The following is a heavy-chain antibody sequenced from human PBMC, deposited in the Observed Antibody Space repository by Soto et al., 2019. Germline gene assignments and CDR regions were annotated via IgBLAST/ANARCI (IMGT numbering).Heavy chain of an antibody. D-gene: IGHD6-19*01. CDR1: GGTFSSYA. CDR2: IIPIFGTA. Sequence: SVKVSCKASGGTFSSYAISWVRQAPGQGLEWMGGIIPIFGTANYAQKFQGRVTITADKSTSTAYMELSSLRSEDTAVYYCARGEVAGNDLFYYGMDVWGQGTAVTVSS. CDR3: ARGEVAGNDLFYYGMDV. V-gene: IGHV1-69*06. J-gene: IGHJ6*02.